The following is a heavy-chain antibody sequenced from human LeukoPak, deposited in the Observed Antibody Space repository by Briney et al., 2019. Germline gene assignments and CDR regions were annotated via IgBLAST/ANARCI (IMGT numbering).Heavy chain of an antibody. CDR1: GFTFSSYA. V-gene: IGHV3-23*01. J-gene: IGHJ4*02. CDR3: ARVDRSGWSRFDY. Sequence: PGESLRLSCAASGFTFSSYAMSWVRQAPGKGLEWVSGISGRGDSTYYAGTVKGRFTISRDNSKKTLDLQMNSLRAEDTAVYYCARVDRSGWSRFDYWGQGTLVTVSS. D-gene: IGHD6-19*01. CDR2: ISGRGDST.